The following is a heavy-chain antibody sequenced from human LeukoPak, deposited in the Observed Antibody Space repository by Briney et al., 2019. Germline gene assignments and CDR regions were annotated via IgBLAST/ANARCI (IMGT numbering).Heavy chain of an antibody. CDR3: ARGRGAAAEDY. D-gene: IGHD6-13*01. V-gene: IGHV3-11*06. CDR1: GFTFSDSY. CDR2: ISRSGTYT. J-gene: IGHJ4*02. Sequence: PGGSLRLSCAASGFTFSDSYMSWIRQAPGKGLEWVSYISRSGTYTHYADSVKGRFTISRDNAMNTLYLQMNSLRAEDTAVYYCARGRGAAAEDYWGQGTLVTVSS.